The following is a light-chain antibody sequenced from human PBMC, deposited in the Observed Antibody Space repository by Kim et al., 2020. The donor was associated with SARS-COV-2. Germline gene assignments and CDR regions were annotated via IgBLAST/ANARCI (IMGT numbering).Light chain of an antibody. V-gene: IGLV10-54*02. CDR3: SALDTSRTAWV. Sequence: RPTATLTCTWNTNFLGNQGAAWLQHRPGRAPKLLSYRDSSRPSGISERFSASRSGNTASLTITGLQAEDEADYYCSALDTSRTAWVFGGGTQLTVL. J-gene: IGLJ3*02. CDR2: RDS. CDR1: TNFLGNQG.